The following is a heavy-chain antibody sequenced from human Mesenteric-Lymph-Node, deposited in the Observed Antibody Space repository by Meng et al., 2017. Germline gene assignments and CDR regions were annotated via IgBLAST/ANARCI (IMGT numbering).Heavy chain of an antibody. V-gene: IGHV3-23*04. CDR3: AREEISRGFHLDL. CDR1: GFTFGSYA. CDR2: ISASGGYT. D-gene: IGHD5-12*01. J-gene: IGHJ5*02. Sequence: EVQRVESGGAFVQPGGSLRLSCATSGFTFGSYAMKWVRQAPGKGLEWVSGISASGGYTYYADSVKGRFTISRDNLKNTLFLQLSSLRGGDAAIYFCAREEISRGFHLDLWGQGTLVTVSS.